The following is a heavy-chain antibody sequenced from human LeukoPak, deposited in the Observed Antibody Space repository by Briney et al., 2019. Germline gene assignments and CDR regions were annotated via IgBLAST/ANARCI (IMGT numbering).Heavy chain of an antibody. CDR3: ARRVSSYYDSSGYYPFDY. Sequence: ASVTVSFKASGYTFTSHHMHWVRQAPGQGLEWMGGIIPIFGTANYAQKFQGRVTITADKSTSTAYMELSSLRSEDTAVYYCARRVSSYYDSSGYYPFDYWGQGTLVTVSS. V-gene: IGHV1-69*06. CDR2: IIPIFGTA. D-gene: IGHD3-22*01. CDR1: GYTFTSHH. J-gene: IGHJ4*02.